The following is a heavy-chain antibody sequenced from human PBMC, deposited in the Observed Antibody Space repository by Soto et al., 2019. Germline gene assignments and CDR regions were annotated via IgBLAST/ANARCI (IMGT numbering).Heavy chain of an antibody. CDR2: LSGGGGST. D-gene: IGHD3-9*01. V-gene: IGHV3-23*01. CDR3: AKATRYDVFRTGHRGGYYDYMDV. CDR1: GFTFTTYA. Sequence: EVQLLESGGGLVQPGGSLRLSCAASGFTFTTYAMSWVRQAPGKGLEWVSGLSGGGGSTYYADSVKGRFTISRDNSKNTLYLQMNSLRVEDTAVYYCAKATRYDVFRTGHRGGYYDYMDVWGKGTTVTVSS. J-gene: IGHJ6*03.